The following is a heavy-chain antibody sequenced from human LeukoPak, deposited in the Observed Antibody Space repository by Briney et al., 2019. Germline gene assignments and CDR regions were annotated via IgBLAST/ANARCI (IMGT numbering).Heavy chain of an antibody. D-gene: IGHD5-12*01. CDR1: GFTFSSYW. CDR3: AGLGIVALDY. Sequence: GGSLRLSCAASGFTFSSYWIGWVRQMPGKGLEWMGIIYPGDSDTRYSPSFQGQVTISADKSISTAYLQWSSLKASDTAMYYCAGLGIVALDYWGQGTLVTVSS. J-gene: IGHJ4*02. V-gene: IGHV5-51*01. CDR2: IYPGDSDT.